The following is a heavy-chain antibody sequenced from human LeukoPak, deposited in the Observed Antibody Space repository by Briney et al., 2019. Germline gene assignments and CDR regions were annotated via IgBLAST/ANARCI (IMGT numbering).Heavy chain of an antibody. CDR3: ARGPWRAGTRGYYYYGMDV. CDR1: GYTFTSYA. V-gene: IGHV7-4-1*02. J-gene: IGHJ6*02. Sequence: PRASVKVSCKASGYTFTSYAMNWVRQAPGQGLEWMGWINTNTGNPTYAQGFTGRFVFSLDTSVSTAYLQISSLKAEDTAVYYCARGPWRAGTRGYYYYGMDVWGQGTTVTVSS. CDR2: INTNTGNP. D-gene: IGHD6-19*01.